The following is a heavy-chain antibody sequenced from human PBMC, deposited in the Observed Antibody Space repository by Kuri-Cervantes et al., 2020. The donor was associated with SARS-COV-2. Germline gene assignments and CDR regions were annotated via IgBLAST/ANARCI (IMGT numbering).Heavy chain of an antibody. J-gene: IGHJ6*03. D-gene: IGHD6-6*01. V-gene: IGHV3-7*01. CDR1: GFTFSSYW. Sequence: GESLKISCAASGFTFSSYWMSWVRQAPGKGLEWVANIKQDGSEKYYVDSVKGRFTISRDNAKNSLYLQMNSLRAEDTAVYYCARASASIAARLVLYYYYYMDVWGKGTTVTVSS. CDR3: ARASASIAARLVLYYYYYMDV. CDR2: IKQDGSEK.